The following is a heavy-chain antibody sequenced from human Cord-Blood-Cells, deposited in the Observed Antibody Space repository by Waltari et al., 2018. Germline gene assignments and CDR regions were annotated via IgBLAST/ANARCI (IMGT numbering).Heavy chain of an antibody. CDR2: IYHSGST. V-gene: IGHV4-38-2*02. CDR3: ASKGPSGSYYGAFDY. Sequence: QVQLQESGPGLVKPSATLSLTCTVSGYSISSGYYWGWIRQPPGKGLEWIGSIYHSGSTYYNPSLKSRVTISVDTSKNQFSLKLSSVTAADTAVYYCASKGPSGSYYGAFDYWGQGTLVTVSS. J-gene: IGHJ4*02. CDR1: GYSISSGYY. D-gene: IGHD1-26*01.